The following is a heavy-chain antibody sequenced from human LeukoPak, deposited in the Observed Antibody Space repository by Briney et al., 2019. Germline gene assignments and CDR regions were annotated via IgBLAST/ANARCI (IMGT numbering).Heavy chain of an antibody. D-gene: IGHD2-15*01. CDR1: GGSISSSSYY. V-gene: IGHV4-39*01. CDR3: ARHRVREHIVVVVAAPYYFDY. Sequence: SETLSLTCTVSGGSISSSSYYWGWIRQPPGKVLEWIGSSYYSGSTYYNPSLKSRVTISVDTSKNQFSLKLSSVTAADTAVYYCARHRVREHIVVVVAAPYYFDYWGQGTLVTVSS. J-gene: IGHJ4*02. CDR2: SYYSGST.